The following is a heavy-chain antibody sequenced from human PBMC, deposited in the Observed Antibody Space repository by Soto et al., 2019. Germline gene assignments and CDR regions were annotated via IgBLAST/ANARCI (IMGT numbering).Heavy chain of an antibody. CDR2: IIPIFGTA. CDR1: GGTFSSYA. Sequence: SVKVSCKASGGTFSSYAISWVRQAPGQGLEWMGGIIPIFGTANYAQKFQGRVTITADESTSTAYMELSSLRSEDTAVYYCATFVYYDRSGYYWRSIDYWGQGTLVPVSS. D-gene: IGHD3-22*01. J-gene: IGHJ4*02. V-gene: IGHV1-69*13. CDR3: ATFVYYDRSGYYWRSIDY.